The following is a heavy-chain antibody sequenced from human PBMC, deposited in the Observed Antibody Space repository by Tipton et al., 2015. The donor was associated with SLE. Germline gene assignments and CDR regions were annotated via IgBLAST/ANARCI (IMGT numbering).Heavy chain of an antibody. J-gene: IGHJ4*02. CDR1: GDSISNSNW. CDR2: VHHSRGA. Sequence: GLVKPSGTLALTCDVSGDSISNSNWWSWVRQSPGKRLEWIGEVHHSRGANYNPSLKSRLTLSIDKSNNQFSLKLTSVTAADTAVYYCARVGRYSGSWHVDFCYYWGRGTLVTVSS. D-gene: IGHD1-26*01. V-gene: IGHV4-4*02. CDR3: ARVGRYSGSWHVDFCYY.